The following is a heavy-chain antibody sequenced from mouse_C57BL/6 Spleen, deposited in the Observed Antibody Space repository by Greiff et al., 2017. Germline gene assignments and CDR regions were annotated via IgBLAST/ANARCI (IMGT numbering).Heavy chain of an antibody. CDR2: IDPETGGT. CDR1: GYTFTDYE. J-gene: IGHJ2*01. V-gene: IGHV1-15*01. Sequence: LVESGAELVRPGASVTLSCKASGYTFTDYEMHWVKQTPVHGLEWIGAIDPETGGTAYNQKFKGKAILTADKSSSTAYMELRSLTSEGSAVXYCTRRDYWGQGTTLTVSS. CDR3: TRRDY.